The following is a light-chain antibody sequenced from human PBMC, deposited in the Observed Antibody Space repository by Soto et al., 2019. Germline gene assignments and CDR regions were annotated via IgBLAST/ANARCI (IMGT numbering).Light chain of an antibody. V-gene: IGKV4-1*01. CDR1: QTILLSSNNRNC. J-gene: IGKJ2*01. Sequence: DIVMTQSPDSLAVSLGERATINCRSSQTILLSSNNRNCLTWYQKKPGQPPRLLMYWASDREPGVPDRFSGSGSGTDFTLTISSLQADDVAVYYCQQYYSLPYTFGQGTKLEIK. CDR2: WAS. CDR3: QQYYSLPYT.